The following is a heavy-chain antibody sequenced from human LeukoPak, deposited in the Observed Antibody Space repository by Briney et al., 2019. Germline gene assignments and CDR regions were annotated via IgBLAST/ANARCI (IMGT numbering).Heavy chain of an antibody. Sequence: GGSLRLSCTASGFSFSAYAMMWVRQAPGKGPEWVSAIRGSGVNTYYADSVKGRFTISRDNAKNSLYLQMNSLRAEDTALYYCAKDTYYYDSSGAFDIWGQGTMVTVSS. J-gene: IGHJ3*02. V-gene: IGHV3-23*01. CDR2: IRGSGVNT. CDR3: AKDTYYYDSSGAFDI. CDR1: GFSFSAYA. D-gene: IGHD3-22*01.